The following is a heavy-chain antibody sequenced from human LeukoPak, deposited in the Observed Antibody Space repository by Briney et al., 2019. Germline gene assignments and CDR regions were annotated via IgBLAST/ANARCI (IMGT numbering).Heavy chain of an antibody. CDR1: GFSYSSYT. D-gene: IGHD3-9*01. V-gene: IGHV3-66*01. CDR2: IYSGGST. CDR3: ASWLRLDAFDI. Sequence: PGGSLSLSCVASGFSYSSYTMSWVRQARGKGLEWVSVIYSGGSTYYADSVKGRFTISRDNSKNTLYLQMNSLRGEDTAVYYCASWLRLDAFDIWGQGTMVTVSS. J-gene: IGHJ3*02.